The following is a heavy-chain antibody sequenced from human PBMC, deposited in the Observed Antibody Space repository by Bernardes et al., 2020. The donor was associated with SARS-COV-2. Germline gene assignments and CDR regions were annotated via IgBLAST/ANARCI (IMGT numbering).Heavy chain of an antibody. CDR2: ISGYNGNT. J-gene: IGHJ4*02. CDR1: CYTFTNYG. D-gene: IGHD2-15*01. Sequence: ASAEVCWKASCYTFTNYGIFWVRQAPGHRLACPGSISGYNGNTYYSRHLQDRVSMTIDLSTNTAFMELRRLRSDDTAVYYCARVEGFCSGGTCFSLFYFDHWGQGTLVSVSS. CDR3: ARVEGFCSGGTCFSLFYFDH. V-gene: IGHV1-18*04.